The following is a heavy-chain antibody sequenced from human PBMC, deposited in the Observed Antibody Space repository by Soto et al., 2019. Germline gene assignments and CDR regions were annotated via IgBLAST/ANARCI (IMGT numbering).Heavy chain of an antibody. CDR3: ARDGGFGELKY. CDR2: IIPVFGTT. Sequence: QVQLVQSGAELKKPGSSVKVSCKASGDTFSGYPSNWVRQAPGEGLEWMGRIIPVFGTTNDAQRFEGRVTVTADESTNTAYMDLRGLLSEDTAVYYCARDGGFGELKYWGPGTLVTVSS. CDR1: GDTFSGYP. V-gene: IGHV1-69*18. D-gene: IGHD3-10*01. J-gene: IGHJ4*02.